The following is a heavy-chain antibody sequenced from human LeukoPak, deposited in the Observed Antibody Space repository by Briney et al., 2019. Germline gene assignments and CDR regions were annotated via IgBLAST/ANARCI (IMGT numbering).Heavy chain of an antibody. CDR3: ARGSNYDILTGYYHFDY. D-gene: IGHD3-9*01. CDR1: GGSISSGAYY. J-gene: IGHJ4*02. Sequence: SSQTLSLTCTVSGGSISSGAYYWSWIRQHPGKGLEWFGHIHYSGSTYYNPSLRSRVTMSVDTSKKQFSLKLSSVTAADTAVYLCARGSNYDILTGYYHFDYWGQGTLVTVSS. V-gene: IGHV4-31*03. CDR2: IHYSGST.